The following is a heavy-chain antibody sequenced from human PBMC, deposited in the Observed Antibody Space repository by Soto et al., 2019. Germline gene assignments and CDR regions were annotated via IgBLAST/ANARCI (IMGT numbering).Heavy chain of an antibody. CDR2: LSGSGTST. J-gene: IGHJ4*02. V-gene: IGHV3-23*01. CDR3: AKATTNGGWFNPFDS. D-gene: IGHD6-19*01. CDR1: GFSFVNYA. Sequence: GGSLRLSCAASGFSFVNYAMNWVRQAPGKGLEWVSGLSGSGTSTYYADSVKGRFTISRDNSRDALFLQMNSLTADDTAVYYCAKATTNGGWFNPFDSWGQGALVTVSS.